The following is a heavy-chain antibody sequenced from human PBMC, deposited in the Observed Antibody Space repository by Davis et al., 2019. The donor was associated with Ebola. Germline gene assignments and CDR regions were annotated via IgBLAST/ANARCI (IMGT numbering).Heavy chain of an antibody. CDR1: GFTFRDYY. CDR2: ISSNSRTV. V-gene: IGHV3-11*01. Sequence: GGSLRLSCTASGFTFRDYYMTWIRQAPGQGLEWIGSISSNSRTVYYADSMEGRFTISRDNVKNSLYLQMNSLRAEDTATYYCARDLLGFRESWGGDWYFDLWGRGTQVTVSS. CDR3: ARDLLGFRESWGGDWYFDL. J-gene: IGHJ2*01. D-gene: IGHD3-10*01.